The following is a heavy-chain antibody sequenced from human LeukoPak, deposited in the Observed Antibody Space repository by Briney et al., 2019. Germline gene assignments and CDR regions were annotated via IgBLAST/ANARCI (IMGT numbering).Heavy chain of an antibody. Sequence: GGSLRLSCAASGFTFSSYAMSWVRQAPGKGLEWVSAISGSGDSTYYADSVKGRFTISRDNHKNTLYVQMNSQRAEDTAVYYCASRYYGSGRSNWLDPWGQGTLVRVSS. CDR2: ISGSGDST. CDR1: GFTFSSYA. D-gene: IGHD3-10*01. V-gene: IGHV3-23*01. J-gene: IGHJ5*02. CDR3: ASRYYGSGRSNWLDP.